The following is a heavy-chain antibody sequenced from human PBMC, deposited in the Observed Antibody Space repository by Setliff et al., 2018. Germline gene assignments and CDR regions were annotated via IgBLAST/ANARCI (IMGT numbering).Heavy chain of an antibody. V-gene: IGHV4-4*07. CDR3: ARVLVLGYNWFDP. CDR2: IQTSGTT. CDR1: DGSISSFY. J-gene: IGHJ5*02. Sequence: SETLSLTCSVSDGSISSFYWSWIRQPAGKGLEWIGHIQTSGTTNYNPSLKSRVTISVDTSKNQFSLKLSAVTAADTAMYFCARVLVLGYNWFDPWGQGTLVTVSS. D-gene: IGHD3-10*01.